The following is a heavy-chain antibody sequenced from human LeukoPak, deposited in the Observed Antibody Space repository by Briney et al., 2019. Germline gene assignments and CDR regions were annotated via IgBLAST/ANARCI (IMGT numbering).Heavy chain of an antibody. Sequence: AGGSLRLSCAASGFSFSRYWMSWVRQAPGKGLEWVAVISYDGGIKYYADSVKGRFTISRDNSKNTLYLQMNSLRAEDTAVYYCAKGSKEVLFTRDHYMDVWGKGTTVTISS. CDR3: AKGSKEVLFTRDHYMDV. D-gene: IGHD3-3*01. CDR2: ISYDGGIK. CDR1: GFSFSRYW. V-gene: IGHV3-30*18. J-gene: IGHJ6*03.